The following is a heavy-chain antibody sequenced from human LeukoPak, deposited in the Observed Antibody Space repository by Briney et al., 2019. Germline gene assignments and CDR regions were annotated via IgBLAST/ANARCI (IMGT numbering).Heavy chain of an antibody. CDR3: ARAHDSSGYYYVGYFQH. V-gene: IGHV1-69*05. Sequence: ASVKVSCKASGGTFSSYAISWVRQAPGQGLEWMGRIIPIFGTANYAQKFQGRVTITTDESTSTAYMELSSPRSEDTAVYYCARAHDSSGYYYVGYFQHWGQGTLVTVSS. J-gene: IGHJ1*01. D-gene: IGHD3-22*01. CDR2: IIPIFGTA. CDR1: GGTFSSYA.